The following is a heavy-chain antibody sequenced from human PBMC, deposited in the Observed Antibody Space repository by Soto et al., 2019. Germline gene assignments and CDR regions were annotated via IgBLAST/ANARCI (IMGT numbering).Heavy chain of an antibody. J-gene: IGHJ4*02. D-gene: IGHD6-19*01. CDR3: AKVAIAVAGAFDY. Sequence: PGGSLRLSCAASGFTFDDYAMHWVRQAPGKGLEWVSGISWNSGSIGYADSVKGRFTISRDNAKNSLYLQMNSLRAEDTALYYCAKVAIAVAGAFDYWGQGTQVTVSS. CDR2: ISWNSGSI. CDR1: GFTFDDYA. V-gene: IGHV3-9*01.